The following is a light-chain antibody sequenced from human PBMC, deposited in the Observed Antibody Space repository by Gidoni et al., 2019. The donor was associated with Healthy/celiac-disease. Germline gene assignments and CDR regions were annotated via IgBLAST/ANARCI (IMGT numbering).Light chain of an antibody. CDR1: QSLLDSDDGNTY. Sequence: ASISCRSSQSLLDSDDGNTYLDWYLQKPGQSPQLLIYTLSYLASGVPDRFSGSGSGTDFTLKISRVEAEDVGVYYCMQSIGSPFTFGHGTKVDIK. J-gene: IGKJ3*01. V-gene: IGKV2-40*01. CDR2: TLS. CDR3: MQSIGSPFT.